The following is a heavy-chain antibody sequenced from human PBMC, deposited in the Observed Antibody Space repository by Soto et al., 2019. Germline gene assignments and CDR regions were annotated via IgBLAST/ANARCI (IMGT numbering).Heavy chain of an antibody. V-gene: IGHV4-39*01. CDR1: GGSISSSSYY. CDR2: IYYSGST. Sequence: SETLSLTCTVSGGSISSSSYYWGWIRQPPGKGLEWIGSIYYSGSTYYNPSLKSRVTISVDTSKNQFSLKLSSVTAADTAVYYCARHASGYSGSPGLGYWGQGTLVTVS. D-gene: IGHD1-26*01. CDR3: ARHASGYSGSPGLGY. J-gene: IGHJ4*02.